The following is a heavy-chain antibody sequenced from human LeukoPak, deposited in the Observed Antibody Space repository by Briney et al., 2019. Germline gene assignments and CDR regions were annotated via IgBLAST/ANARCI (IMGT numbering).Heavy chain of an antibody. CDR2: INWNGGST. V-gene: IGHV3-20*04. D-gene: IGHD3-22*01. Sequence: PGGSLRLSCTASGFTFDDYGMGWVRQAPGKGLEWVSGINWNGGSTGYADSVKGRFTISRDNAKNSLYLQMNSLRVEDTAVYYCANDDYYDSSGQLDAFDIWGQGTMVTVSS. J-gene: IGHJ3*02. CDR1: GFTFDDYG. CDR3: ANDDYYDSSGQLDAFDI.